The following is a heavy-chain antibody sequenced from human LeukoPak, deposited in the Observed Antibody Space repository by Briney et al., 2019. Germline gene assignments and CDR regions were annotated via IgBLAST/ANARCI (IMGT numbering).Heavy chain of an antibody. CDR2: ANSDGIST. V-gene: IGHV3-74*01. Sequence: GGSLRLSCAASGFTFSTSWMHRVRQAPGKGLVWVSRANSDGISTTYADSVKGRFTISRDNAKNTLYLQTNSLRAEDTAVYYCAREFQYYFDYWGEGALVTVSS. CDR3: AREFQYYFDY. CDR1: GFTFSTSW. J-gene: IGHJ4*02.